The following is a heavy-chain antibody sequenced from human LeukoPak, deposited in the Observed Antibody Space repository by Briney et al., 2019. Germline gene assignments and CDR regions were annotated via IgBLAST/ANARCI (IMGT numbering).Heavy chain of an antibody. J-gene: IGHJ4*02. CDR1: GFTLSSYA. Sequence: GGSLRLSCAASGFTLSSYAMSWVRQGPGKGLEWVSAISVSGNTYHADSVKGRFTISRDSSKNTLYLQMNSLRAGDTAVYYCARDMATMVRGVIFYWGQGTLVTVSS. CDR2: ISVSGNT. V-gene: IGHV3-23*01. CDR3: ARDMATMVRGVIFY. D-gene: IGHD3-10*01.